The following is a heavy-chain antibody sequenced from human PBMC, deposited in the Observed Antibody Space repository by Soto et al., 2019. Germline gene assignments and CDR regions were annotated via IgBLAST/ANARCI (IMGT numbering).Heavy chain of an antibody. CDR1: GGSITRGGYY. CDR2: IYNSGTT. Sequence: QVQLQESGPGLVKPSETLSLTCTVSGGSITRGGYYWSWIRQHPGKGLEWIGYIYNSGTTYYNPSLKSRFTISVDTSKNQFSLKLTSVSAADPAVYYCARDPAPWGQGTLVTVSS. CDR3: ARDPAP. V-gene: IGHV4-31*03. J-gene: IGHJ5*02.